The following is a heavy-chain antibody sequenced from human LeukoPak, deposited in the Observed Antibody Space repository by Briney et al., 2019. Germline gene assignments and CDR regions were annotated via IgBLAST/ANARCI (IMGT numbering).Heavy chain of an antibody. Sequence: ASVKVSCKASGYTFTSCAMNWVRQAPGQGLEWMGWINTNTGNPTYAQGFTGRFVFSLDTSVSTAYLQISSLKAEDTAVYYCARGASARYYGSGSLFGRRSPLPIDYWGQGTLVTVSS. CDR2: INTNTGNP. CDR3: ARGASARYYGSGSLFGRRSPLPIDY. CDR1: GYTFTSCA. D-gene: IGHD3-10*01. J-gene: IGHJ4*02. V-gene: IGHV7-4-1*02.